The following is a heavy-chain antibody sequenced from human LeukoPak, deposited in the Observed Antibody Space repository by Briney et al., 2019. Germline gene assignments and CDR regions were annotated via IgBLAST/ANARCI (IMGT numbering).Heavy chain of an antibody. CDR1: GFTFSSYS. J-gene: IGHJ4*02. V-gene: IGHV3-48*04. D-gene: IGHD5-18*01. Sequence: GGSLRLSCAASGFTFSSYSMNWVRQAPGKGLEWVSYISSSGNTIDYADSVKGGFTISRDNAKNSLYLQMVRLRAEDTAVYYCARLRGYSYGYGDYWGQGTLVTVSS. CDR2: ISSSGNTI. CDR3: ARLRGYSYGYGDY.